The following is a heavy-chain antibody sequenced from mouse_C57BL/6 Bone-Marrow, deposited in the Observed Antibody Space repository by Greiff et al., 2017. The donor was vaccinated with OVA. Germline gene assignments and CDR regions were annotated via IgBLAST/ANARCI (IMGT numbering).Heavy chain of an antibody. V-gene: IGHV1-15*01. D-gene: IGHD2-2*01. Sequence: VQLQQSGAELVRPGASVTLSCKASGYTFTDYEMHWVKQTPVHGLEWIGAIDPETGGTAYNQKFKGKAILTADKSSSTAYMELRSLTSEDSAVYYCTPDWFYAMDYWGQGTSVTVSS. CDR1: GYTFTDYE. CDR3: TPDWFYAMDY. CDR2: IDPETGGT. J-gene: IGHJ4*01.